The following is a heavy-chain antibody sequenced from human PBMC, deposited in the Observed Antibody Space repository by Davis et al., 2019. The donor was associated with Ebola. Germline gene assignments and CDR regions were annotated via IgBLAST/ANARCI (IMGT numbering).Heavy chain of an antibody. V-gene: IGHV3-33*01. CDR1: GFTFRSYG. CDR3: AREGLSSGIDY. CDR2: IWYDGSRK. Sequence: GESLKISCAASGFTFRSYGMHWARQAPDKGLEWVAVIWYDGSRKYYGDSVKGRFTISRDNSKNTLYLQMNSLRAEDTAVYYCAREGLSSGIDYWGQGTLVTVSS. D-gene: IGHD6-25*01. J-gene: IGHJ4*02.